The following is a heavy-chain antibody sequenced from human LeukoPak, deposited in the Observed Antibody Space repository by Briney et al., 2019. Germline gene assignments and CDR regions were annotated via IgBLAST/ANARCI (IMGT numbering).Heavy chain of an antibody. CDR1: GYTFTGYY. CDR2: INPNGGGT. D-gene: IGHD6-6*01. J-gene: IGHJ4*02. CDR3: ARAARSRFLFDY. V-gene: IGHV1-2*06. Sequence: ASVKVSCKASGYTFTGYYMHWVRQAPGQGLEWMGRINPNGGGTNYAQKFQGRVTMTRDTSISTAYMELSRLRSDDTAVYYCARAARSRFLFDYWGQGTLVTVSS.